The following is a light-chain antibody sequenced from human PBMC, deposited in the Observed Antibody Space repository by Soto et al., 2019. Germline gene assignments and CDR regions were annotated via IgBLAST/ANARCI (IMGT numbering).Light chain of an antibody. J-gene: IGKJ5*01. CDR2: GVS. CDR1: RSVSSNY. Sequence: EIVLTQSPGTLSLSPGKRATLYCRASRSVSSNYIAWYQKKPGQAPRLLMYGVSSRATGVPDRFSDSGSGTDFTHTISRLEPEDFAVYYCHQYGRAPYTFGQGTRLEIK. CDR3: HQYGRAPYT. V-gene: IGKV3-20*01.